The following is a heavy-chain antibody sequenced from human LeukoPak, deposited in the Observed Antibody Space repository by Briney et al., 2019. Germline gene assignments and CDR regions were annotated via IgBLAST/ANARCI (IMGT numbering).Heavy chain of an antibody. CDR3: ARGRSGYSYGHTKWFDP. CDR2: INHSGST. J-gene: IGHJ5*02. D-gene: IGHD5-18*01. CDR1: GGSFSCYY. Sequence: SETLSLTCAVYGGSFSCYYWRWIRQPPGKGLEWIGEINHSGSTNYNPPLKSRVTISVDTSKNQFSLKLRPVTAADTAVYYCARGRSGYSYGHTKWFDPWGQGTLVTVSS. V-gene: IGHV4-34*01.